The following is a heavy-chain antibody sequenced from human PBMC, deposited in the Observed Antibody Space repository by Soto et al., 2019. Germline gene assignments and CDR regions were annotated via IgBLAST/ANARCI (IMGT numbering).Heavy chain of an antibody. CDR3: ARGGSGYVWFNEF. D-gene: IGHD3-22*01. J-gene: IGHJ4*02. Sequence: QEQLVQSGAEVKKPGSSVKVSCKASGGIFSSYAISWVRQAPGQGLEWMGGIIPIFGTANYAQKFQGRVTITAEESTTTAYMDLSSMKSEETAIYYCARGGSGYVWFNEFWGQGTLVTVSS. CDR2: IIPIFGTA. V-gene: IGHV1-69*01. CDR1: GGIFSSYA.